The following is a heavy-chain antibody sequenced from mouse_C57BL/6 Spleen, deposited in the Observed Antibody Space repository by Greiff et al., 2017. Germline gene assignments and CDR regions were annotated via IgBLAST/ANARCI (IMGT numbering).Heavy chain of an antibody. CDR1: GFNIKDYY. CDR3: TQTAQGY. D-gene: IGHD3-2*02. V-gene: IGHV14-1*01. Sequence: EVQLQQSGAELVRPGASVKLSCTASGFNIKDYYMHWVKQRPEQGLEWIGRMDPEDGDTEYAPKFQGKATMTADPSSNTAYLQLSSLTSEDTAVYYCTQTAQGYWGQGTTLTVSS. J-gene: IGHJ2*01. CDR2: MDPEDGDT.